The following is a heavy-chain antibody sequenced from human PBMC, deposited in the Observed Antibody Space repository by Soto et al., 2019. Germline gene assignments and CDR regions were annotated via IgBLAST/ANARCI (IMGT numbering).Heavy chain of an antibody. D-gene: IGHD3-10*01. CDR1: GGSIRDYF. CDR3: AKAREVTLVRISLAQ. J-gene: IGHJ4*02. CDR2: IYYSGRT. Sequence: SETLSLTCTVSGGSIRDYFWTWIRQPPGKGLEWIGYIYYSGRTNYNPSLKSRVSISVDTSKNHFSLQLRSVTAADTAIYYCAKAREVTLVRISLAQWGQGTLVTVSS. V-gene: IGHV4-59*01.